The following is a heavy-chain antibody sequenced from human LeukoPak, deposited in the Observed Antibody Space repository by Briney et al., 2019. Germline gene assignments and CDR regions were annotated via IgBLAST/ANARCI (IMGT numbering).Heavy chain of an antibody. CDR1: GFAFDDFA. D-gene: IGHD3-22*01. Sequence: GGSLRLSCAASGFAFDDFAMHWVRQPPGKGLQWVAHINEDGGVRHYVDSVKGRFTISRDNAKNSLYLQMSSLRADDTAVYYCATDKGYFHFDNWGQGTLVTVSS. V-gene: IGHV3-7*01. CDR3: ATDKGYFHFDN. J-gene: IGHJ5*02. CDR2: INEDGGVR.